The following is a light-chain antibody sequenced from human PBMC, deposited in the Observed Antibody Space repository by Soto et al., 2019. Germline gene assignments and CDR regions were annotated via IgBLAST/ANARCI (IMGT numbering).Light chain of an antibody. V-gene: IGLV2-14*01. J-gene: IGLJ1*01. CDR3: SSYTTSSTFV. CDR1: SSXVGRYDF. Sequence: QSVLAQPASVSGSPGQSITISCTGTSSXVGRYDFVSWFQQHPGKAPKLMIYDVSIRPSGVSDHFSGSKSGNTASLTISGLQAEDEADYYCSSYTTSSTFVFGTGTKVTVL. CDR2: DVS.